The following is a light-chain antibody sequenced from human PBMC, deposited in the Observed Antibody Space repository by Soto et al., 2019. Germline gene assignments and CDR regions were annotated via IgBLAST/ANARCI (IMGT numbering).Light chain of an antibody. CDR1: QSITSDD. CDR3: QQYGRP. V-gene: IGKV3-20*01. J-gene: IGKJ1*01. CDR2: GAS. Sequence: VLTQSPATLSLSPGERATLSCRASQSITSDDLAWYQQKPGQAPRLLIQGASSRATGIPDRFSGSGSGTDFTLTISRLEPEDLAVYYCQQYGRPFGQGTKVDIK.